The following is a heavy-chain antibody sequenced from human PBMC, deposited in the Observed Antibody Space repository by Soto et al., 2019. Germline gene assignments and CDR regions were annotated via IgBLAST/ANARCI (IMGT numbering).Heavy chain of an antibody. V-gene: IGHV1-46*03. CDR1: GYTFTSYY. J-gene: IGHJ2*01. CDR2: INPSGGST. Sequence: QVQLVQSGAEVKKPGASVKVSCKASGYTFTSYYMHWVRQAPGQGLEWMGIINPSGGSTSYAQKAQGRVTMTRDTSTSTVYMELSSLRSEDTAVYYCARDGSYYYDSSGYQPNWYFDLWGRGTLVTVSS. D-gene: IGHD3-22*01. CDR3: ARDGSYYYDSSGYQPNWYFDL.